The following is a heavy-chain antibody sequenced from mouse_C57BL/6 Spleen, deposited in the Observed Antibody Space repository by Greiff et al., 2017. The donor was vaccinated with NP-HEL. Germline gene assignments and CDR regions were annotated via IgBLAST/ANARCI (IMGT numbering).Heavy chain of an antibody. CDR1: GFSFNTYA. CDR2: IRSKSNNYAT. CDR3: VRGYYGSSYWYFDV. D-gene: IGHD1-1*01. V-gene: IGHV10-1*01. J-gene: IGHJ1*03. Sequence: EVQGVESGGGLVQPKGSLKLSCAASGFSFNTYAMNWVRQAPGKGLEWVARIRSKSNNYATYYADSVKDRFTISRDDSESMLYLQMNNLKTEDTAMYYCVRGYYGSSYWYFDVWGIGTTVTVSS.